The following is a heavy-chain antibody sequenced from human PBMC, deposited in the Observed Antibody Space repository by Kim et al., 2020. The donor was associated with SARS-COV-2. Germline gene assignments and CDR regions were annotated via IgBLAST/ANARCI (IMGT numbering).Heavy chain of an antibody. V-gene: IGHV4-34*01. Sequence: SETLSLTCAVYGGSFSGYYWSWIRQPPGKGLEWIGEINHSGSTNYNPSLKSRITISVDTSKNQFSLKLSSVTAADTAVYYCASIVVVVAGTYYFDYWGQGTLVTVSS. CDR2: INHSGST. D-gene: IGHD2-15*01. CDR3: ASIVVVVAGTYYFDY. J-gene: IGHJ4*02. CDR1: GGSFSGYY.